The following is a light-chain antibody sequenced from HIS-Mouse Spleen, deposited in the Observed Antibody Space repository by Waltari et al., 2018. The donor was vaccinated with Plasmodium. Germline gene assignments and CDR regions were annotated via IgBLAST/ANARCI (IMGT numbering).Light chain of an antibody. V-gene: IGLV2-14*01. J-gene: IGLJ3*02. CDR2: EVS. CDR1: SRAVGGYHY. Sequence: QSALTQPASVSGSPGQSLTISCTGTSRAVGGYHYVSWYQQHPGKAPKLMIYEVSNRPSGVSNRFSGSKSGNTASLTISGLQAEDEADYYCSSYTSSSTWVFGGGTKLTVL. CDR3: SSYTSSSTWV.